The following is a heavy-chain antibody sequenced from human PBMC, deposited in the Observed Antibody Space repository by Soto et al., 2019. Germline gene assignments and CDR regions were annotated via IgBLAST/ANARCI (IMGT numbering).Heavy chain of an antibody. CDR3: ARFIAVADKGYYGMDV. Sequence: QVQLVQCGAEVKKPGASVKVSCKASGYTCTSYGISWVRQALGQGLEWMGWISAYNGNTNYAQKLQGRVTMTTDTSTSIADMALRNLRSDDTAVYYCARFIAVADKGYYGMDVWGQGTTVTVSS. CDR1: GYTCTSYG. D-gene: IGHD6-19*01. J-gene: IGHJ6*02. V-gene: IGHV1-18*01. CDR2: ISAYNGNT.